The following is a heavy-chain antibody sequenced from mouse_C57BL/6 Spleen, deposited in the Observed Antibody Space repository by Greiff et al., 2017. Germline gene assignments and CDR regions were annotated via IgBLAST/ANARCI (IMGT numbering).Heavy chain of an antibody. D-gene: IGHD2-3*01. CDR3: ARAYDGASPYYAMDY. CDR2: IWWDDDK. Sequence: QVTLKVSGPGILQPSQTLSLTCSFSGFSLRTFGMGVGWIRQPSGKGLEWLAHIWWDDDKYYNPALKSRLTISKDTSKNQVFLKIANVDTADTATYYCARAYDGASPYYAMDYWGQGTSVTGSS. V-gene: IGHV8-8*01. J-gene: IGHJ4*01. CDR1: GFSLRTFGMG.